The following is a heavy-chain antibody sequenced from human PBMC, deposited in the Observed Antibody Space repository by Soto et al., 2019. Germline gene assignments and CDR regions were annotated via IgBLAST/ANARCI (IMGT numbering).Heavy chain of an antibody. Sequence: SQTLSLTCAISGDSVSSNSAAWNWIRQSPSGGLECLGRTYYRSKLYNDYAVSVKSRITINPDTSKNQFSLQLNSVTPEDTAVYYCAREPSDSSGGPVDYWGQGTLVTVSS. V-gene: IGHV6-1*01. CDR1: GDSVSSNSAA. CDR3: AREPSDSSGGPVDY. CDR2: TYYRSKLYN. J-gene: IGHJ4*02. D-gene: IGHD6-6*01.